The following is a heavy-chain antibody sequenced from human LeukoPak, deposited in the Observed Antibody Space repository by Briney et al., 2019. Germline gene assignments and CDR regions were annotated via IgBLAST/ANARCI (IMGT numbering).Heavy chain of an antibody. CDR1: GGSISSSSYY. Sequence: PSETLSLTCTVSGGSISSSSYYWGWIRQPAGKGLEWIGRLYIRGSTNYNPSLKSRVTMSVDTSKNQFSLKLTSVTAADTAVYYCARDQGYFDFDYWGQGILVTVSS. J-gene: IGHJ4*02. V-gene: IGHV4-61*02. CDR2: LYIRGST. CDR3: ARDQGYFDFDY. D-gene: IGHD3-3*01.